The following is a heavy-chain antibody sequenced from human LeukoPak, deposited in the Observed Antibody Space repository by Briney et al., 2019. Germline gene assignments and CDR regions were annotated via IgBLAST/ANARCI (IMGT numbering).Heavy chain of an antibody. D-gene: IGHD6-19*01. V-gene: IGHV3-7*01. Sequence: GGSLRLSCAASGFTFSSYWMSWVRQAPGKGLEWVANIKQDGSEKYYVDSVKGRFTISRDNAKNSLYLQTNSLRAEDTAVYYCARHGRGRQWLVQVGGDTFDYWGQATLVTVSS. J-gene: IGHJ4*02. CDR3: ARHGRGRQWLVQVGGDTFDY. CDR1: GFTFSSYW. CDR2: IKQDGSEK.